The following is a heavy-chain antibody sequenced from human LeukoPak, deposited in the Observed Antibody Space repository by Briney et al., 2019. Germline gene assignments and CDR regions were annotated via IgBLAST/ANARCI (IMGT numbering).Heavy chain of an antibody. V-gene: IGHV3-43D*03. CDR3: AKDIRGSTSWYGLDY. Sequence: PGGSLRLSCAASGFTFSSYEMNWVRQAPGKGLEWVSLISWDGGSTYYADSVKGRFTISRDNSKNSLYLQMNSLRAEDTALYSCAKDIRGSTSWYGLDYWGQGTLVTVSS. J-gene: IGHJ4*02. CDR1: GFTFSSYE. D-gene: IGHD6-13*01. CDR2: ISWDGGST.